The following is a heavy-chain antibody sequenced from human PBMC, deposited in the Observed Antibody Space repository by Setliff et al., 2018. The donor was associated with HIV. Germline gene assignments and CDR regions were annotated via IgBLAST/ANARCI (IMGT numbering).Heavy chain of an antibody. V-gene: IGHV4-39*07. Sequence: SETLSLTCTVSGASISSSGYYWGWIRQPPGKGLEWIGTIYYSGSTYYNPSLKSRVTISVDTSKNQFSLKLSSVTAADTAVYYCATEDGWAFDYWGQGTLVTVS. J-gene: IGHJ4*02. CDR3: ATEDGWAFDY. CDR2: IYYSGST. D-gene: IGHD6-19*01. CDR1: GASISSSGYY.